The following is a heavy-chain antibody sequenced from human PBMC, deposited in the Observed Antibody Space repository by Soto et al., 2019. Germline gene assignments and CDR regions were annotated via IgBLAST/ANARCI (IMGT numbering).Heavy chain of an antibody. Sequence: QITLNESGPTPVNPRQTLTLTCTFSGFSLTTSGVGVGWIRQSPGKAPEWLALIYWDDDKRYSPSLKSRLTITKDTSKNQLVLTMADLDPAYTATYYCAHRVLRTVFGLVTTTAIYFDFWGQGTPVAVSS. CDR2: IYWDDDK. D-gene: IGHD3-3*01. J-gene: IGHJ4*02. CDR1: GFSLTTSGVG. CDR3: AHRVLRTVFGLVTTTAIYFDF. V-gene: IGHV2-5*02.